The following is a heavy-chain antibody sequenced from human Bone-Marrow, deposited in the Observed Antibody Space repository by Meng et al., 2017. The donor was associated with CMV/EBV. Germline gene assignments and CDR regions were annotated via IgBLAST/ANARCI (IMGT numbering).Heavy chain of an antibody. V-gene: IGHV3-30*04. CDR2: ISYDGSNK. J-gene: IGHJ6*02. Sequence: GGSLRLSCAASGFTFSSYAMHWVRQAPGKGLEWVAVISYDGSNKYYADSVKGRFTISTDNSKNKLYLQMNSLRAEDTAVYYCARGYGIRDYYYYGMDVWGQGTTVTVSS. D-gene: IGHD5-18*01. CDR3: ARGYGIRDYYYYGMDV. CDR1: GFTFSSYA.